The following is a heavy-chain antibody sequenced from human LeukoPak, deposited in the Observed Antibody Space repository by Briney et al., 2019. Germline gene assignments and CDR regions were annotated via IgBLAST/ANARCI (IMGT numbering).Heavy chain of an antibody. J-gene: IGHJ6*03. V-gene: IGHV1-18*01. CDR2: ISAYNGNT. CDR3: ARVARFLEWLWSSGYYYMDV. Sequence: GASVKVSCKASGYTFTSYGVSWVRQAPGQGLEWMGWISAYNGNTNYAQKLQGRVTMTTDTSTSTAYMELRSLRSDDTAVYYCARVARFLEWLWSSGYYYMDVWGKGTTVAVSS. CDR1: GYTFTSYG. D-gene: IGHD3-3*01.